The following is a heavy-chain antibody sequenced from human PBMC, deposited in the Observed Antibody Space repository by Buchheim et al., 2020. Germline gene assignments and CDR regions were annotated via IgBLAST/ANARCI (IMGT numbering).Heavy chain of an antibody. J-gene: IGHJ4*02. Sequence: QVQLVESGGGVVQPGRSLRLSCAASGFTFSSYGMHWVRQAPGKGLEWVAVISYAGSNKYYADSVKGRFTISRDNSKNTLYLQMNSLRAEDTAVYYCAKDGGGPWFGELLFDYWGQGTL. CDR3: AKDGGGPWFGELLFDY. CDR1: GFTFSSYG. D-gene: IGHD3-10*01. V-gene: IGHV3-30*18. CDR2: ISYAGSNK.